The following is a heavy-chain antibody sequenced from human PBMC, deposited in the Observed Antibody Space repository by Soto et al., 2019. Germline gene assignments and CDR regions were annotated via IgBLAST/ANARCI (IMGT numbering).Heavy chain of an antibody. D-gene: IGHD2-21*01. Sequence: QVQLQQWGAGLLKPSETLSLTCAVYCGSFRGYYWCWIRQPPGKGLQRIGEINHSGITNYNPSLKVLVNKSVDTSHIQFSLKLRSATAAYRAVYYWARGPRKEVIASRYYFDYWGQGTLVTVSS. V-gene: IGHV4-34*01. CDR3: ARGPRKEVIASRYYFDY. CDR1: CGSFRGYY. CDR2: INHSGIT. J-gene: IGHJ4*02.